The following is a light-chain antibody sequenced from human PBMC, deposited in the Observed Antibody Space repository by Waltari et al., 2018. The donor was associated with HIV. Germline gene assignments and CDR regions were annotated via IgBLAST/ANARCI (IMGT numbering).Light chain of an antibody. V-gene: IGLV2-14*01. CDR1: SSAIGYYDS. CDR2: EVT. J-gene: IGLJ2*01. CDR3: SSYTRRGTVV. Sequence: QSALTQPASVSGSPGQSIVLPCTGSSSAIGYYDSVSWYQQYPGQAPKALIYEVTSRPSGTSSRFSGSKSATTAFLAISKLQTDDEADYFCSSYTRRGTVVFGGGTRLTVL.